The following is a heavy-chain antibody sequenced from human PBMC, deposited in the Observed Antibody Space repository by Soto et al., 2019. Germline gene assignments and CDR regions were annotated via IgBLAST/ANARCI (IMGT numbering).Heavy chain of an antibody. CDR1: GGAFSGYY. Sequence: PSETLSLTSAVYGGAFSGYYWSWIRQPPGKGLEWIGEINHSGSTNYNPSLKSRVTISVATSKNQFSLKLSSVTAADTAVYYCARGLIGQYDFWSGYYSACMDVWGQGTTVTVSS. CDR2: INHSGST. V-gene: IGHV4-34*01. D-gene: IGHD3-3*01. CDR3: ARGLIGQYDFWSGYYSACMDV. J-gene: IGHJ6*02.